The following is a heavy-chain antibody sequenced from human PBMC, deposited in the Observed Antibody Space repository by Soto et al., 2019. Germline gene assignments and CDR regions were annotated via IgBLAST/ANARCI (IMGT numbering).Heavy chain of an antibody. J-gene: IGHJ4*02. V-gene: IGHV3-73*01. D-gene: IGHD6-6*01. CDR2: IRSKANSYAT. CDR3: TRQGLSSSLTY. Sequence: GGSLRLSCAASGFTFSGSAMHWVRQASGKGLEWVGRIRSKANSYATAYAASVKGRFTISRDDSKNTAYLQMNSLKTEDTAVYYCTRQGLSSSLTYWGQGTLVTVSS. CDR1: GFTFSGSA.